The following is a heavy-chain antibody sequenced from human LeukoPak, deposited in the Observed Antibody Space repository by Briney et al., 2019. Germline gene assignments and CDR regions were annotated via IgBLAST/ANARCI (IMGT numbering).Heavy chain of an antibody. CDR3: ARDYPTLYDFWSGYYRSDP. J-gene: IGHJ5*02. Sequence: GASVKVSCKASGGTFSTYAISWVRQAPGQGLEWMGWISAYNGNTNYAQKLQGRVTMTTDTSTSTAYMELRSLRSDDTAVYYCARDYPTLYDFWSGYYRSDPWGQGTLVTVSS. CDR2: ISAYNGNT. V-gene: IGHV1-18*01. D-gene: IGHD3-3*01. CDR1: GGTFSTYA.